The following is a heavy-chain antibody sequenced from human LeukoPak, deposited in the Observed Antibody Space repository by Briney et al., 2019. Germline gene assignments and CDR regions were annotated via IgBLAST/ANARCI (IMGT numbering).Heavy chain of an antibody. V-gene: IGHV4-59*01. Sequence: SETLSLTCAVSGGSISGYYWSWVRQSPGRGLEYIGHIHSSGRTDYNPSLQSRVTISIHPSGNQFSLWLNSVTAADTAVYFCARWSCTRNTCYYLAYWGQGTLVTVSS. CDR3: ARWSCTRNTCYYLAY. CDR1: GGSISGYY. CDR2: IHSSGRT. D-gene: IGHD2-2*01. J-gene: IGHJ4*02.